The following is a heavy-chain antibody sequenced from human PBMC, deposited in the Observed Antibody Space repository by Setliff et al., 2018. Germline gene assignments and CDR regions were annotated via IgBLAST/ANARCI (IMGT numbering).Heavy chain of an antibody. J-gene: IGHJ6*03. CDR3: ARGVTSGGYWGQSYHYLDV. CDR2: MYASGTT. V-gene: IGHV4-61*09. CDR1: GGSVSSDSHY. Sequence: SETLSLTCTVSGGSVSSDSHYWGWIRQPAVKGLEWIGHMYASGTTKYNPSLKSRVTISLDTSKNQFSLKLNSVTAADTAVYYCARGVTSGGYWGQSYHYLDVWGKGTTVTVSS. D-gene: IGHD3-22*01.